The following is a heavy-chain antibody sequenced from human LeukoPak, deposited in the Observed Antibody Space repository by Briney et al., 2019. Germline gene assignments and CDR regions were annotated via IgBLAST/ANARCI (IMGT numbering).Heavy chain of an antibody. D-gene: IGHD6-6*01. J-gene: IGHJ6*02. CDR2: IKQDGSEK. CDR1: GFTFSSYW. V-gene: IGHV3-7*01. CDR3: ARDHIAARRYYYGMDV. Sequence: PGGSLRLSCAASGFTFSSYWMSWVRQAPGKGPEWVANIKQDGSEKYYVDSVKGRFTISRDNAKNSLYLQMNSLRAEDTAVYYCARDHIAARRYYYGMDVWGQGTTVTVSS.